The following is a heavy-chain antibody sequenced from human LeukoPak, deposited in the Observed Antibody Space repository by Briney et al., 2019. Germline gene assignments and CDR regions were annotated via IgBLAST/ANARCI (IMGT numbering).Heavy chain of an antibody. V-gene: IGHV3-21*01. D-gene: IGHD3-3*01. CDR2: ISSSSSYI. CDR3: TRDFGRSSYYFDF. Sequence: GALRLSCAASGFTFSSYSMNWVRQAPGKGLEWVSSISSSSSYIYYADSVKGRFTISRDNAENSLFLQMNRLRVEDTAVYYCTRDFGRSSYYFDFWGQGTLVTVSS. CDR1: GFTFSSYS. J-gene: IGHJ4*02.